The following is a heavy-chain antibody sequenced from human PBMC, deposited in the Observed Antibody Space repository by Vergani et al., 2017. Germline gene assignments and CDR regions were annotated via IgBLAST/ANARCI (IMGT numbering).Heavy chain of an antibody. CDR2: IYYSGST. J-gene: IGHJ4*02. CDR3: ARLNLMDSSGYRY. CDR1: GGSISSSSYY. Sequence: QLQLQESGPGLVKPSETLSLTCTVSGGSISSSSYYWGWIRQPPGKGLEWIGSIYYSGSTYSNPSLKSRVTISVDTSKNQVSLKLSSVNAADTAVYYCARLNLMDSSGYRYWGQGTLVTVSS. V-gene: IGHV4-39*01. D-gene: IGHD3-22*01.